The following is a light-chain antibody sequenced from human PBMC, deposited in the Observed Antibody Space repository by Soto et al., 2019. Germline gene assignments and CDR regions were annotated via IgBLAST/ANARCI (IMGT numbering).Light chain of an antibody. J-gene: IGLJ1*01. CDR3: FSFTTTSTHV. V-gene: IGLV2-14*01. Sequence: QSALTQPPSLSGSPGQSITISCTGTSSDIGAYDYVSWFQQHPGKAPKLMISEVNNRPSGVSNRFSGSKSGNTAYLNISGLQVEDEAESFCFSFTTTSTHVFGTGTKVTVL. CDR2: EVN. CDR1: SSDIGAYDY.